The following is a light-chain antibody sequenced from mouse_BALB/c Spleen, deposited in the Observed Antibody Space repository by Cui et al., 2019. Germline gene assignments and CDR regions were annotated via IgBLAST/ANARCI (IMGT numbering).Light chain of an antibody. CDR3: QHFWSTPPLT. V-gene: IGKV12-41*01. CDR1: ENIHNY. CDR2: NAK. Sequence: DIQTTQSPSLLSASVGDTVTTTCRASENIHNYLEWYQQKQGKSPQLLVYNAKTLADGVPSRFSGSGSGTQYALKINSLQPEDFGSYYCQHFWSTPPLTFGAGTKLELK. J-gene: IGKJ5*01.